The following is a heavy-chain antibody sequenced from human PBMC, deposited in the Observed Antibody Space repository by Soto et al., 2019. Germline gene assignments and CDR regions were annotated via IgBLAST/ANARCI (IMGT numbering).Heavy chain of an antibody. J-gene: IGHJ4*02. Sequence: ASVKVSCKASGYTFTGYYMHWVLQAPGQGLEWMGWINPNSGGTNYAQKFQGRVTMTRDTSISTAYMELSRLRSDDTAVYYCAGTYYDYVWGSYRHWGQGTLVTVSS. CDR2: INPNSGGT. CDR3: AGTYYDYVWGSYRH. CDR1: GYTFTGYY. V-gene: IGHV1-2*02. D-gene: IGHD3-16*02.